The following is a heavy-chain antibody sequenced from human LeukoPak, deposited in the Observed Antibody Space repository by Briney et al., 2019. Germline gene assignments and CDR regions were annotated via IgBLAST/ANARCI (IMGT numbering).Heavy chain of an antibody. CDR1: GGSFSGYY. Sequence: SETLSLTCAVYGGSFSGYYWSWIRQPPGKGLEWIGEINHSGSTNYNPSLKSRVTISVDTSKNQFSLELSSVTAADTAVYYCAREAHNFWSGYYRYWGQGTLVTVSS. V-gene: IGHV4-34*01. CDR3: AREAHNFWSGYYRY. CDR2: INHSGST. D-gene: IGHD3-3*01. J-gene: IGHJ4*02.